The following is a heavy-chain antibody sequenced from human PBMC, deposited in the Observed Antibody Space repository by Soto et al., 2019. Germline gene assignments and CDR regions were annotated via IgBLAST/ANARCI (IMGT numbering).Heavy chain of an antibody. V-gene: IGHV3-49*03. CDR3: TRSNHHYDFWSGYYPFDY. CDR2: IRSKAYGGTT. Sequence: GGSLRLSCTASGFTFGDYAMSWFRQAPGKGLEWVGFIRSKAYGGTTEYAASVKGRFTISRDDSKSIAYLQMNSLKTEDTAVYYCTRSNHHYDFWSGYYPFDYWGQGTLVTVSS. D-gene: IGHD3-3*01. CDR1: GFTFGDYA. J-gene: IGHJ4*02.